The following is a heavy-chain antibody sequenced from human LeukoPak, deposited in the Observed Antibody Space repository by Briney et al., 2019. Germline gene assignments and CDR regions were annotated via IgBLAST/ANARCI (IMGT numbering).Heavy chain of an antibody. CDR3: AKGSTNTFGCTGGSCYSSACWFDP. CDR2: ISSSGSTI. CDR1: GFTFSSYE. J-gene: IGHJ5*02. V-gene: IGHV3-48*03. D-gene: IGHD2-15*01. Sequence: PGGSLRLSCAASGFTFSSYEMNWVRQAPGKGLEWVSYISSSGSTIYYADSVKGRFTISRDNSKNTLYLQMNSLRAEDTAVYFCAKGSTNTFGCTGGSCYSSACWFDPWGQGTLVTVSS.